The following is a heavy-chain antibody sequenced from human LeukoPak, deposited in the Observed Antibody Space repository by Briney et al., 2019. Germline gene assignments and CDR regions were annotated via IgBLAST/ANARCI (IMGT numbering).Heavy chain of an antibody. Sequence: APVKVSCKASGYTFTGYYMHWVRQAPGQGLEWMGWINPNSGGTKYAQKFQGRVTMTRDTSISTAYMELSRLTSDDTAVYYCERGGTRAFDLWGQGTMVTVSS. CDR1: GYTFTGYY. CDR2: INPNSGGT. V-gene: IGHV1-2*02. CDR3: ERGGTRAFDL. D-gene: IGHD1-26*01. J-gene: IGHJ3*01.